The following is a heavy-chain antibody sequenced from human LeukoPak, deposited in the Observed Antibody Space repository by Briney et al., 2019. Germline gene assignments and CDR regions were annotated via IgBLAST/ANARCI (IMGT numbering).Heavy chain of an antibody. CDR3: AKSNGYGLIDI. J-gene: IGHJ3*02. CDR1: GVSISTYY. V-gene: IGHV4-59*12. CDR2: ISDVGSN. D-gene: IGHD3-22*01. Sequence: PSETLSLTCTVSGVSISTYYWSWIRQHPGKGLEWIGYISDVGSNDYNPSLKGRVTISLDTSRNQFSLKLNSVTAADTAVYYCAKSNGYGLIDIWGQGTMVTVSS.